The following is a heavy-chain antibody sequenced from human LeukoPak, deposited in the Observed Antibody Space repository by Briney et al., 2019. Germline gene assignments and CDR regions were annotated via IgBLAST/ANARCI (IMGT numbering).Heavy chain of an antibody. CDR2: IYSGGST. CDR1: GFTVSSNY. CDR3: ASDCSGGSCYGY. V-gene: IGHV3-66*01. J-gene: IGHJ4*02. Sequence: GGSLRLSCAASGFTVSSNYMSWVRQAPGKGLEWVSVIYSGGSTYYADSVKGRFTISRDNSKNTLYLQMNSLRAEDTAVYYCASDCSGGSCYGYWGQGTLVTVSS. D-gene: IGHD2-15*01.